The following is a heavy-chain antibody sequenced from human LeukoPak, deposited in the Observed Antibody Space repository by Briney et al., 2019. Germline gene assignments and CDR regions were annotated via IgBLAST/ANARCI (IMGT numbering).Heavy chain of an antibody. D-gene: IGHD1-26*01. V-gene: IGHV3-30*18. CDR1: GFNFNTYG. CDR2: ISYDGRNQ. Sequence: GGSLRLSCAASGFNFNTYGMHWVRQAPGKGLEWVAAISYDGRNQYYAASVQGRFIISRDNSKNTVHLQMNSQRPEDTAVYYCAKDYTVGATWPDSMDVWGPGTAVTVSS. J-gene: IGHJ6*02. CDR3: AKDYTVGATWPDSMDV.